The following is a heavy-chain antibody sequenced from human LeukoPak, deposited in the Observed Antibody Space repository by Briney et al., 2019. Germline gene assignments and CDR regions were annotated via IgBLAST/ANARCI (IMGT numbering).Heavy chain of an antibody. CDR1: GFTFSNYA. V-gene: IGHV3-23*01. CDR3: AKDLSDTADYFDY. J-gene: IGHJ4*02. Sequence: GGSLRLSCAASGFTFSNYAMSWVRQAPGKGLEWVSAITSSGYGPYYADSVKGRFTISRDNSKNTVYLQMNSLRAEDTAVYHCAKDLSDTADYFDYWGQGTLVSVSA. CDR2: ITSSGYGP. D-gene: IGHD2-21*02.